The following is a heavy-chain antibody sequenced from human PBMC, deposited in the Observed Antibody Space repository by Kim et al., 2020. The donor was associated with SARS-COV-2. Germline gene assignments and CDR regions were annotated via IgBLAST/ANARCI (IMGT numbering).Heavy chain of an antibody. CDR3: TRAHNIGRWAYYYYYYMDV. CDR2: IRSKAYGGTT. Sequence: GRSLRLSCTASGFTFGDYAMSWVRQAPGKGLEWVGFIRSKAYGGTTEYAASVKGRFIISRDDSKSIAYLQMNSLKTEDTAVYYCTRAHNIGRWAYYYYYYMDVWGKGTTVTVSS. CDR1: GFTFGDYA. V-gene: IGHV3-49*04. D-gene: IGHD5-12*01. J-gene: IGHJ6*03.